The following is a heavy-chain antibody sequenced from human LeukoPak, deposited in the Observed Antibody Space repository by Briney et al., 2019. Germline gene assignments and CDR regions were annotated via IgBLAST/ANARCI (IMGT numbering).Heavy chain of an antibody. CDR1: GGSFSGYY. V-gene: IGHV4-34*01. J-gene: IGHJ4*02. D-gene: IGHD1-1*01. CDR3: ASSGTTGTNLDY. CDR2: INHSGST. Sequence: SETLSLTCAVYGGSFSGYYWSWIRQPPGKGLEWIGEINHSGSTNYNPSLKSRVTISVDTSKNQLSLKLSSVTAADTAVYYCASSGTTGTNLDYWGQGTLVTDSS.